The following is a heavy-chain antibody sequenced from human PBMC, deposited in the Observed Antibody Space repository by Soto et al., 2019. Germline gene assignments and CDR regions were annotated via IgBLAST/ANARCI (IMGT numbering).Heavy chain of an antibody. Sequence: PGGSLRLSCAASGFTFSSYSMNWVRQAPGKGLEWVSSISSSSSYIYYADSVKGRFTISRDNAKNSLYLQMNSLRAEDTAVYYCARAVVEVGTYYYDSSGYYPHVYYYYYGMDVWGQGTTVTVSS. CDR3: ARAVVEVGTYYYDSSGYYPHVYYYYYGMDV. V-gene: IGHV3-21*04. CDR2: ISSSSSYI. J-gene: IGHJ6*02. CDR1: GFTFSSYS. D-gene: IGHD3-22*01.